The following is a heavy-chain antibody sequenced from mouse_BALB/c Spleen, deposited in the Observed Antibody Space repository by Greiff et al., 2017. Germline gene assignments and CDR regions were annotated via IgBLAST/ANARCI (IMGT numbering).Heavy chain of an antibody. CDR1: GYTFTSYW. D-gene: IGHD2-12*01. CDR3: ARLYDDEGYYYAMDY. J-gene: IGHJ4*01. V-gene: IGHV1-69*02. Sequence: QVQLQQPGAELVKPGAPVKLSCKASGYTFTSYWMNWVKQRPGRGLEWIGRIDPSDSETHYNQKFKDKATLTVDKSSSTAYIQLSSLTSEDSAVYYCARLYDDEGYYYAMDYWGQGTSVTVSS. CDR2: IDPSDSET.